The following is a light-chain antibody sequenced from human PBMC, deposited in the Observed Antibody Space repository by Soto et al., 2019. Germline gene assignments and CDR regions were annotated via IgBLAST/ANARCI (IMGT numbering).Light chain of an antibody. CDR2: DAS. Sequence: EIVLTQSPAPLSFSPGERATLSCRASQSVSSYLAWYQQKPGQAPRLLIYDASNRATGIPARFSGSGSGTDFTLTISSLEPEDFAVYYCQQRSNWPPYTFGQGTKVDIK. V-gene: IGKV3-11*01. CDR3: QQRSNWPPYT. CDR1: QSVSSY. J-gene: IGKJ2*01.